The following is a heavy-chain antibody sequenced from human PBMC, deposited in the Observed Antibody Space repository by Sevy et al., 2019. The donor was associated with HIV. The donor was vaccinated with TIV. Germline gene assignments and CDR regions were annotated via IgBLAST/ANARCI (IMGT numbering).Heavy chain of an antibody. Sequence: ASVKVSCKVSGYTLTELSMHWVRQAPGKGLEWMGGFDPEDGETIYAQKFQGRVTMTEDTSTDTAYMELSRLRSEDTAVYYCATILRSSGWRKFDPWGQGTLVTVSS. J-gene: IGHJ5*02. V-gene: IGHV1-24*01. CDR3: ATILRSSGWRKFDP. CDR1: GYTLTELS. D-gene: IGHD6-19*01. CDR2: FDPEDGET.